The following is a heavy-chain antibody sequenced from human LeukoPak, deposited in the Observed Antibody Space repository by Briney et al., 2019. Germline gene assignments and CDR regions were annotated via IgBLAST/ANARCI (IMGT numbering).Heavy chain of an antibody. Sequence: PSETLSLTCTVSGGSISSYYWSWIRQPPGKGLEWIGYIYYSGSTNYNPSLKSRVTISVDTSKNQFSLKLSSVTAADTAVYYCARSMVVVPAAITRFDPWGQGTLVTVSS. CDR3: ARSMVVVPAAITRFDP. CDR2: IYYSGST. D-gene: IGHD2-2*02. V-gene: IGHV4-59*08. J-gene: IGHJ5*02. CDR1: GGSISSYY.